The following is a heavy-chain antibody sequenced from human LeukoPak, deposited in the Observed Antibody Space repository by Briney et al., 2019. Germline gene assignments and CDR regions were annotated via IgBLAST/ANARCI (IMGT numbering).Heavy chain of an antibody. V-gene: IGHV3-48*03. CDR3: AREGETYYDILTGYLPGPFDY. D-gene: IGHD3-9*01. CDR2: ISSSGSTI. Sequence: GGSLRLSCAASGFTFSSYWMNWVRQAPGKGLEWVSYISSSGSTIYYADSVKGRFTISRDNAKNSLYLQMNSLRAEDTAVYYCAREGETYYDILTGYLPGPFDYWGQGTLVTVSS. CDR1: GFTFSSYW. J-gene: IGHJ4*02.